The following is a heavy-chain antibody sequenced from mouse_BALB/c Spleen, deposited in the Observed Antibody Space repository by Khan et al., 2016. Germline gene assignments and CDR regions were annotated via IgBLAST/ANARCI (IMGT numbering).Heavy chain of an antibody. CDR2: INTYTGES. V-gene: IGHV9-3-1*01. D-gene: IGHD2-1*01. Sequence: QIQLVQSGPELKKPGETVKISCKASGYTFTDYGMNWVKQAPGKGLKWMGRINTYTGESTYAADFQGRFAFALETSSSTAYLQINNLRNEDTATYFCGKGFGNYGFFDYWGQGTTLTVSS. CDR1: GYTFTDYG. J-gene: IGHJ2*01. CDR3: GKGFGNYGFFDY.